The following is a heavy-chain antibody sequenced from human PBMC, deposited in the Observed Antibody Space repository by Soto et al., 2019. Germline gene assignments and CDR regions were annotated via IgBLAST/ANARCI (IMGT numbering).Heavy chain of an antibody. V-gene: IGHV1-2*02. CDR2: INPNSGGT. J-gene: IGHJ5*02. CDR3: ARGDCARSGNYNAGWFAP. CDR1: GYTFTAYY. Sequence: QVQLVQSGAEVKKPGASVKVSCTASGYTFTAYYMHWLRQAPGQGLVWMGWINPNSGGTNYAQRVQGRVTVTNDTSISTTYMELSSLGSDDTAVHYCARGDCARSGNYNAGWFAPWGQGALVTVSS. D-gene: IGHD3-22*01.